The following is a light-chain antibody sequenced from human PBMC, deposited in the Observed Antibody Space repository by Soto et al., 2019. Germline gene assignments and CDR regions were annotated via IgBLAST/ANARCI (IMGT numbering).Light chain of an antibody. J-gene: IGKJ1*01. V-gene: IGKV3-20*01. Sequence: EIVLTQSPGTLSLSPGERATLSCRASQSVSSSYLAWYQQKPGQAPRLLIYGASSRATGIPDRFSGSGSGTEFTLTISSLQSEDFATYYCLQYNSYPRTFGQGTKVDIK. CDR3: LQYNSYPRT. CDR2: GAS. CDR1: QSVSSSY.